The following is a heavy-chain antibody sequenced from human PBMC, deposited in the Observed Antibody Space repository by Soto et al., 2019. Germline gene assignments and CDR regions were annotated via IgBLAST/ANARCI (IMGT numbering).Heavy chain of an antibody. V-gene: IGHV3-64D*08. D-gene: IGHD3-22*01. CDR3: VKDATYYYDSSCYYGSTDPFDY. CDR2: ISSNGGST. CDR1: GFTFSSYA. Sequence: GGSLRLSCSASGFTFSSYAMHWVRQAPGKGLEYVSAISSNGGSTYYADSVKGRFTISRDNSKNTLYLQMSSLRAEDTAVYYCVKDATYYYDSSCYYGSTDPFDYWGQGTLVTVSS. J-gene: IGHJ4*02.